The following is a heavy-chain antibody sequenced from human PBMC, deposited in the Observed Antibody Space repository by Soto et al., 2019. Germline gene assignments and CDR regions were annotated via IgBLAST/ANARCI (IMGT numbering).Heavy chain of an antibody. J-gene: IGHJ5*02. V-gene: IGHV1-18*01. D-gene: IGHD2-2*01. Sequence: QVQLVQSGAEVKKPGASVKVSCKASGYTFTSYGITWVRQAPGQGLEWMGWISAYNGNTNYAQEHQGKVTMTTDTPTSTAYMELRSLRSDDTAGYYCARERVPRVVVVPAATNWFDPWGQGTLVTVSS. CDR1: GYTFTSYG. CDR3: ARERVPRVVVVPAATNWFDP. CDR2: ISAYNGNT.